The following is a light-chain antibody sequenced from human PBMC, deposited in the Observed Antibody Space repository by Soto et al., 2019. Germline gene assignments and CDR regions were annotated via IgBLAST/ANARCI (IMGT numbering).Light chain of an antibody. V-gene: IGLV2-14*01. CDR2: EVR. CDR1: MRDVGAYNL. J-gene: IGLJ2*01. Sequence: QSALTQPASVSGSPGQSITISCAGTMRDVGAYNLVSWYQQHPGRAPQLIIYEVRNRPSGISFRFSGSKSGNTASLTISGLQAEDEADYYCSSYTSKRSLIFCGGTKLTVL. CDR3: SSYTSKRSLI.